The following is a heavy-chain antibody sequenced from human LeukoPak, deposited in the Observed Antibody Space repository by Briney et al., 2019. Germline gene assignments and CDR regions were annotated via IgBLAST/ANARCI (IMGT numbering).Heavy chain of an antibody. J-gene: IGHJ4*02. CDR2: ISSSGSTI. V-gene: IGHV3-48*03. CDR3: ARDGSKGYYFDY. CDR1: GFTFSSYE. Sequence: GGSLRLSCAASGFTFSSYEMSWVRQAPGKELEWVSYISSSGSTIYYADSVKGRFTISRDNANNLLYLQMNSLRVEDTAVYYCARDGSKGYYFDYWGQGTLVTVSS. D-gene: IGHD5-24*01.